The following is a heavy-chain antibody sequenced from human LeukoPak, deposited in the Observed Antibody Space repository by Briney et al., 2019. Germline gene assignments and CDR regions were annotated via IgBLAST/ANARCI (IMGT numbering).Heavy chain of an antibody. D-gene: IGHD5-12*01. Sequence: GGSLRLSCTASGFTFGDYAMNWVRQAPGKGLEWVANIKQDGSEKYYVDSVKGRFTISRDNAKNSLYLQMNSLRAEDTAVYYCARVEASGYDYGAFDYWGQGTLVTVSS. CDR1: GFTFGDYA. J-gene: IGHJ4*02. V-gene: IGHV3-7*01. CDR2: IKQDGSEK. CDR3: ARVEASGYDYGAFDY.